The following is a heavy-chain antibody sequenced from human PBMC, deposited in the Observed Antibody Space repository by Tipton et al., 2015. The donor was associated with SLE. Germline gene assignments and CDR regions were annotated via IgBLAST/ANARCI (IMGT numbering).Heavy chain of an antibody. V-gene: IGHV4-39*07. D-gene: IGHD1-26*01. Sequence: LRLSCTVSGGSISSSSYYWGWIRERPGKGLEGSGSIYYSGSTYYNPSLKSRITISVYTSKNRFSLKLSSVTAADTAVYYCASPSGSRDYWGQGTLVTVSS. CDR2: IYYSGST. CDR1: GGSISSSSYY. CDR3: ASPSGSRDY. J-gene: IGHJ4*02.